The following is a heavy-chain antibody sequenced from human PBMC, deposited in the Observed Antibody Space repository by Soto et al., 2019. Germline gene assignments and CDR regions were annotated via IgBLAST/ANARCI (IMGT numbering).Heavy chain of an antibody. CDR2: ISSNGGST. CDR3: ARVGRSNGYIAVAVFDY. Sequence: EVQLVESGGGLVQPGGSLRLSCAASGFTFSSYAMHWVRQAPGKGLEYVSAISSNGGSTYYANSVKGRFTISRDNSKNTLYLQMGSLRAEDMAVYYCARVGRSNGYIAVAVFDYWGQGTLVTVSS. J-gene: IGHJ4*02. V-gene: IGHV3-64*01. D-gene: IGHD6-19*01. CDR1: GFTFSSYA.